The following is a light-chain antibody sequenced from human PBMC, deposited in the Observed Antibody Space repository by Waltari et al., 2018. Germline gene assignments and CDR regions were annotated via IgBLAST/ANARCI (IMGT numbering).Light chain of an antibody. V-gene: IGKV3-11*01. J-gene: IGKJ2*01. CDR2: DAS. CDR3: QQRSNR. CDR1: QSVSSY. Sequence: EIVLTQSPATLSLSPGERATLSCRASQSVSSYLAWYQQKPGQAPRLLIYDASNRATGIPARFSGSGSRTDFTLTISSLEPEDFAVYYCQQRSNRFGQGTKLEIK.